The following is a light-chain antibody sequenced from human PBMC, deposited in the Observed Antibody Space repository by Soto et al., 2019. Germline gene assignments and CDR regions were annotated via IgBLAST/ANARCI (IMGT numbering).Light chain of an antibody. CDR2: SKN. Sequence: SVLAPPPSASGTPGRSVTISCSGSSSNIGSNTVNWYQQLPGTAPKLLIYSKNQRPSGVPDRFSGSKSGTSASLAISGLQSEDEADYYCAAWDDSLNGYVFGTGTKVTVL. J-gene: IGLJ1*01. V-gene: IGLV1-44*01. CDR1: SSNIGSNT. CDR3: AAWDDSLNGYV.